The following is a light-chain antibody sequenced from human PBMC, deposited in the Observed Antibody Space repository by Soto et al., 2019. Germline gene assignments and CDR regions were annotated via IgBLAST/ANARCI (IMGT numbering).Light chain of an antibody. CDR2: GVS. CDR3: QQYYDWPLVT. CDR1: QSISSS. J-gene: IGKJ4*01. V-gene: IGKV3-15*01. Sequence: EIVLTQSPGTLSVSPGERATLSCRASQSISSSKLAWYQQNPGQAPRLLLFGVSNRATGIPARFSGSGSGTEFSLTISSLQSEDFAVYYCQQYYDWPLVTFGGGTKVDI.